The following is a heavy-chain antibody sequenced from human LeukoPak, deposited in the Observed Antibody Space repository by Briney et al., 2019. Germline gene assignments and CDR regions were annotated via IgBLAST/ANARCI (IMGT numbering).Heavy chain of an antibody. Sequence: SETLSLTCTVSGGSISSDYWSWVRQPPGKGLEWIGYIYYSGSTNYNPSLKSRVTISVDTSKTQFSLKLSSVTAADTAVYYCARDKARVDYYDSSGYYANWFDPWGQGTLVTVSS. J-gene: IGHJ5*02. CDR2: IYYSGST. CDR1: GGSISSDY. CDR3: ARDKARVDYYDSSGYYANWFDP. V-gene: IGHV4-59*12. D-gene: IGHD3-22*01.